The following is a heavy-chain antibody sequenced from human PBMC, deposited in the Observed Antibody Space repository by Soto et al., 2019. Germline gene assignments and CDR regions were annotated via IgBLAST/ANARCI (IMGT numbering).Heavy chain of an antibody. CDR3: ARDTVLLWFGESSTRWFDP. D-gene: IGHD3-10*01. V-gene: IGHV4-34*01. CDR2: INHSGST. J-gene: IGHJ5*02. Sequence: RQPPGKGLEWIGEINHSGSTNYNPSLKSRVTISVDTSKNQFSLKLSSVTAADTAVYYCARDTVLLWFGESSTRWFDPWGQGTLVTVSS.